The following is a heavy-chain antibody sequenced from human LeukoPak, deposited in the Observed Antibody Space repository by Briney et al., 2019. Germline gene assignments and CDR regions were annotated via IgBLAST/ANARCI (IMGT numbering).Heavy chain of an antibody. V-gene: IGHV4-31*03. CDR1: GGSIGNGDYS. Sequence: NPSQTLSLTCTVSGGSIGNGDYSWTWIRQHPGKGLEWIGYIYYSGSTHYNPSLKSRVTISVDTSKNQFSLKLTSVTAADTAVYYCARGLSGYSSASFDYWGQGTQVTVSS. CDR2: IYYSGST. CDR3: ARGLSGYSSASFDY. J-gene: IGHJ4*02. D-gene: IGHD5-18*01.